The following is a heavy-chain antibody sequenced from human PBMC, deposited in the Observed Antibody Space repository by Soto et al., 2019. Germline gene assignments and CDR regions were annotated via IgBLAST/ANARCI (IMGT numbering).Heavy chain of an antibody. D-gene: IGHD6-13*01. CDR1: GGSISSYY. CDR3: AREVVSSSWRIRQNWFDP. Sequence: SETLSLTXTVSGGSISSYYWSWIRQPAGKGLEWIGRIYTSGSTNYNPSLKSRVTMSVDTSKNQFSLKLSSVTAADTAVYYCAREVVSSSWRIRQNWFDPWGQGTLVTVSS. CDR2: IYTSGST. J-gene: IGHJ5*02. V-gene: IGHV4-4*07.